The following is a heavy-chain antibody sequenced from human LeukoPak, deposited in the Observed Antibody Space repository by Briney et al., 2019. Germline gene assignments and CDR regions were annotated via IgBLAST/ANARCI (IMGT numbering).Heavy chain of an antibody. CDR2: IYPGDSDT. D-gene: IGHD5-18*01. J-gene: IGHJ4*02. CDR3: ARRRGYSYGYTPLFDY. Sequence: GESLKISCKGSGYSFTSYWIGWVRQMPGKGLEWMGIIYPGDSDTRYSPSFQGQVTISADKPISTAYLQWSSLKASDTAMYYCARRRGYSYGYTPLFDYWGQGTLVTVSS. V-gene: IGHV5-51*01. CDR1: GYSFTSYW.